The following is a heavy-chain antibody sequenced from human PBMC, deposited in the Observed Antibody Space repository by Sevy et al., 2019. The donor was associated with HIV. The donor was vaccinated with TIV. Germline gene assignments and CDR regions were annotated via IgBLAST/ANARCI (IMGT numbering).Heavy chain of an antibody. V-gene: IGHV3-30-3*01. Sequence: GGSLRLSCSVSGFTFNTYSFHWVRQAPGMGLEWVSVISSDGVNKYYADSVRGRFTISRDNSKSTLYLQMNNLRAGDTGVYYCARGGILVEGDDRTTPFDFWGQGTLVTASS. CDR3: ARGGILVEGDDRTTPFDF. CDR2: ISSDGVNK. CDR1: GFTFNTYS. J-gene: IGHJ4*02. D-gene: IGHD2-15*01.